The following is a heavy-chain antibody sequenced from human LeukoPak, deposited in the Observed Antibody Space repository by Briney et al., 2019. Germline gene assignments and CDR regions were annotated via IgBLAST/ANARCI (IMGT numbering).Heavy chain of an antibody. CDR3: ARLPGYSNYYYYGMDV. CDR2: MYYTGSP. Sequence: SETLSLTCTVSGGSVSNYYWSWIRQPPEKGLEWVAFMYYTGSPKYNPSLQSRVTISVDTSKNQFSLKLSSVTAADTAVYYCARLPGYSNYYYYGMDVWGQGTTVTVSS. V-gene: IGHV4-59*08. J-gene: IGHJ6*02. D-gene: IGHD4-11*01. CDR1: GGSVSNYY.